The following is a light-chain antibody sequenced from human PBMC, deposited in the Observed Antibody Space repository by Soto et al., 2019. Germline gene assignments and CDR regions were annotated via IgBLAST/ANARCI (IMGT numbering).Light chain of an antibody. CDR1: QSVSNY. J-gene: IGKJ5*01. CDR3: QQRSNWPTIT. CDR2: DAS. Sequence: EIVLTQSPGTVSLSPGERATISCRASQSVSNYLAWYQQKPGQAPRLLIYDASNRATGIPARFSGSGSGTDFTLTISSLEPEDFAVYYCQQRSNWPTITFGQGTRLEIK. V-gene: IGKV3-11*01.